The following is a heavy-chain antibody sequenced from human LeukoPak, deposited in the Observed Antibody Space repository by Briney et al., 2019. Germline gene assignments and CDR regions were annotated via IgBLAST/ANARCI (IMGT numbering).Heavy chain of an antibody. CDR1: GYTFINYG. CDR2: ISPYNGNT. D-gene: IGHD2-21*02. V-gene: IGHV1-18*01. CDR3: ARGVVVTVPPFDN. J-gene: IGHJ4*02. Sequence: ASVKVSCKASGYTFINYGISWVRQAPEQGLEWMGWISPYNGNTYFAQKLQGRVSMTTDTSTSTANMELRSLRSDDTAVYFCARGVVVTVPPFDNWGQGTLVTVSS.